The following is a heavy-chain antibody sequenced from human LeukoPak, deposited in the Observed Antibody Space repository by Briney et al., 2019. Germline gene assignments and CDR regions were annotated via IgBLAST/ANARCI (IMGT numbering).Heavy chain of an antibody. CDR1: GGSFSGYY. Sequence: SETLSLTCAVYGGSFSGYYWSWIRQPPGKGLEWIGEINHSGSTNYNPSLKSRVTISVDTSKNQFSLKLSSVTAADTAVYYCASGRSSGWSGAFDIWGQGTMVTVSS. D-gene: IGHD6-19*01. CDR2: INHSGST. V-gene: IGHV4-34*01. CDR3: ASGRSSGWSGAFDI. J-gene: IGHJ3*02.